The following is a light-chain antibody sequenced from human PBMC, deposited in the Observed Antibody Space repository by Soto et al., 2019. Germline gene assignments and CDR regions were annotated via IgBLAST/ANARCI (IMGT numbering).Light chain of an antibody. V-gene: IGKV1-39*01. J-gene: IGKJ1*01. CDR3: QHSYGSPPWT. CDR1: QSISTY. Sequence: DIQMTQSPSSLSASVGDRVTISCRTSQSISTYLNWYQQKPGTAPRLLIYRAFSVKSGVPPRFSGSGSGRDFTLTISSLRPEDIATYFCQHSYGSPPWTFGQGTKVEVK. CDR2: RAF.